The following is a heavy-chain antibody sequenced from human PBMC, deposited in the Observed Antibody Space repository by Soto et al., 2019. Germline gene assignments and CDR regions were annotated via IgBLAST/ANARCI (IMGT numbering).Heavy chain of an antibody. CDR1: GYGFTSYW. CDR3: ASMMDTAISAFGI. D-gene: IGHD5-18*01. J-gene: IGHJ3*02. V-gene: IGHV5-51*01. CDR2: IYPGDSDT. Sequence: GESLKISCKASGYGFTSYWIGWVRQMPGKGLEWMGDIYPGDSDTGYSPSFQGQVTISADKSISTAYLQWSSLTASDTAMYYCASMMDTAISAFGIWGQGTMVTVSS.